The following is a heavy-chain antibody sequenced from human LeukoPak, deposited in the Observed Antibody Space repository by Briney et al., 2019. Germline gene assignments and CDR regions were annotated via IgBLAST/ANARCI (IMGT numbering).Heavy chain of an antibody. CDR1: GYTLTELS. V-gene: IGHV1-24*01. J-gene: IGHJ4*02. CDR2: FDPEDGET. Sequence: ASVKVSCKVSGYTLTELSMHWVRQAPGKGLEWMGGFDPEDGETFYAQKFQGRVTMTEDTSTDTAYMELSSLRSEDTAVYYCATDYYYDSSGSYYTVDYWGQGALVTVSS. CDR3: ATDYYYDSSGSYYTVDY. D-gene: IGHD3-22*01.